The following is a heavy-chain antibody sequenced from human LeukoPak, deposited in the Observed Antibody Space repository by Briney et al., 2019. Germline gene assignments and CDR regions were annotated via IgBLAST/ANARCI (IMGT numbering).Heavy chain of an antibody. Sequence: PGGSLGLSCAASGFTFCDHIMNWVRQLPGKRLEWVAYVSGSGSTVYYADSVKGRFTVSRDNGKSSLYLQMNSLRVEDTALYYCVRQFASWGQGTLVTVSS. J-gene: IGHJ4*02. CDR2: VSGSGSTV. CDR3: VRQFAS. CDR1: GFTFCDHI. V-gene: IGHV3-48*01.